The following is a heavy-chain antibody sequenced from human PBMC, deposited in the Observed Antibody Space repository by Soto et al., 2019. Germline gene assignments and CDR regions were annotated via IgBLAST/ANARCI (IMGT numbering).Heavy chain of an antibody. V-gene: IGHV5-51*01. D-gene: IGHD3-10*01. CDR2: IYPGDSDT. CDR1: EYTFTSYW. J-gene: IGHJ4*02. CDR3: ARSFFGSGSQVGFDY. Sequence: PGESLKISCKGSEYTFTSYWIGWVRQMPGKGLEWMGIIYPGDSDTRYSPSFQGQVTISADKSISTAYLQWSSLKASDTAMYYCARSFFGSGSQVGFDYWSQGTLVTVSS.